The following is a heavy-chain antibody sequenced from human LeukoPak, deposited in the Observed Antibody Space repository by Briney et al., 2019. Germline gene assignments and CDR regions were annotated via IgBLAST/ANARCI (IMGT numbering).Heavy chain of an antibody. D-gene: IGHD2-2*02. V-gene: IGHV4-34*01. CDR2: INHSGST. J-gene: IGHJ4*02. Sequence: RPSETLSLTCAVYGGSFSGYYWSWIRQPPGKGLEWIGEINHSGSTNYNLSLKSRVTISVDTSKNQFSLKLSSMTAADTAVYYCARGRGYCSSTSCYTGYFDYWGQGTLVTVSS. CDR3: ARGRGYCSSTSCYTGYFDY. CDR1: GGSFSGYY.